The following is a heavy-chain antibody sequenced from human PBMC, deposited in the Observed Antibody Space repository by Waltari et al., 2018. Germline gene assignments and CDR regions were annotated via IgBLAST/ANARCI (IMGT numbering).Heavy chain of an antibody. CDR3: ARDRKTYYYDSSGYSSFDY. V-gene: IGHV1-69*01. CDR2: IIPIFGTA. D-gene: IGHD3-22*01. CDR1: GGTFSSYA. Sequence: QVQLVQSGAEVKKPGSSVKVSCKASGGTFSSYAISWVRQAPGPGLEWMGGIIPIFGTANYAQKFQGRVTITADESTSTAYMELSSLRSEDTAVYYCARDRKTYYYDSSGYSSFDYWGQGTLVTVSS. J-gene: IGHJ4*02.